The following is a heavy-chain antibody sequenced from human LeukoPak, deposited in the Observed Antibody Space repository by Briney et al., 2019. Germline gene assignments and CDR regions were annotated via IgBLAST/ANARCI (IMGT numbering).Heavy chain of an antibody. J-gene: IGHJ4*02. CDR3: ATGPQSAAAGIFDY. CDR2: IYSDGSTK. Sequence: SGGSLRLSCAAPGFTFSAYGMHWVRQAPGKGLEWVAVIYSDGSTKYYADSVKGRFTISRDNSENTLYLQMNSLRAEDTAVYYCATGPQSAAAGIFDYWGQGTLVTVSS. CDR1: GFTFSAYG. D-gene: IGHD6-13*01. V-gene: IGHV3-33*01.